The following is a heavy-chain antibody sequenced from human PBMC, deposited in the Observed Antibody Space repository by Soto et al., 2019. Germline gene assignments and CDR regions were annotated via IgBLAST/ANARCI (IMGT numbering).Heavy chain of an antibody. J-gene: IGHJ6*02. CDR1: GYTFTGYS. D-gene: IGHD2-2*01. V-gene: IGHV1-2*02. Sequence: QVQLVQSGADVKTPGASVRVSCKASGYTFTGYSVHWVREAPGQGLEWMGWINPETGGTSYAQKFQGRVTLSRAKSINTAYLELSMLRFADAALYVCARERYQVISDGMDVWGQGTTVTVSS. CDR2: INPETGGT. CDR3: ARERYQVISDGMDV.